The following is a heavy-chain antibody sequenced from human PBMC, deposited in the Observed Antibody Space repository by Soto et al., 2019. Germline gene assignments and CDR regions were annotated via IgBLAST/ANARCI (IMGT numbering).Heavy chain of an antibody. D-gene: IGHD6-19*01. J-gene: IGHJ4*02. CDR2: INAGNGNT. V-gene: IGHV1-3*01. CDR3: ARDSSSIHTYFDY. Sequence: ASVKVSCKASGYTFTSYAMHWVRQAPGQRLEWMGWINAGNGNTKYSQKFQGRVTITRDTSASTAYMELSSLRSEDTAVYYCARDSSSIHTYFDYWGQGTLVTVSS. CDR1: GYTFTSYA.